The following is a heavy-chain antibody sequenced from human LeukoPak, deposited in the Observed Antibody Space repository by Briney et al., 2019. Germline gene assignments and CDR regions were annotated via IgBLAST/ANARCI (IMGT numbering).Heavy chain of an antibody. D-gene: IGHD3-9*01. Sequence: GGSLRLSCSASGFTFSNYAMHWVRQAPGKGLEHVSVISSNGHRTYYADSVKGRFTISRDNSKDTLYLQMSSLRAEDTAVYYCARGYYDILTGSRPEYFQHWGQGTLVTVSS. CDR3: ARGYYDILTGSRPEYFQH. J-gene: IGHJ1*01. V-gene: IGHV3-64D*06. CDR2: ISSNGHRT. CDR1: GFTFSNYA.